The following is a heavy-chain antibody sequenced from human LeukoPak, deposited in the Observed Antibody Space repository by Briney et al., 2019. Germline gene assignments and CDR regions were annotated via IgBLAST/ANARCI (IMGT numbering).Heavy chain of an antibody. Sequence: GASVKVSCKASGYSFNTYYMNWVRQAPGQGLEWLGWINTDSGGTNYAQKFLGGVTMTRDKANSTAYLELSGLRSDDTAVYYCTRHVVTLVRGVNNRKEDWFDPWGQGTLVSVSS. CDR3: TRHVVTLVRGVNNRKEDWFDP. D-gene: IGHD3-10*01. J-gene: IGHJ5*02. V-gene: IGHV1-2*02. CDR1: GYSFNTYY. CDR2: INTDSGGT.